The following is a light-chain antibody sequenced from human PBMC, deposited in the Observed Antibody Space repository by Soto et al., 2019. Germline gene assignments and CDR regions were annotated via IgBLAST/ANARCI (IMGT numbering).Light chain of an antibody. CDR3: QQYGSSRT. CDR1: QSFSSSY. V-gene: IGKV3-20*01. J-gene: IGKJ1*01. Sequence: EIVMTQSPATLSVSPGERATLSCSASQSFSSSYLAWYQQKPGQAPRLLIYGASSRATGIPDRFSGSGSGTDFTLTISRLEPEDFAVYYCQQYGSSRTFGQGTKVDI. CDR2: GAS.